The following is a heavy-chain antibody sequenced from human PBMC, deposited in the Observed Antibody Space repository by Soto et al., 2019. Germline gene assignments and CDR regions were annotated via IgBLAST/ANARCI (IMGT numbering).Heavy chain of an antibody. D-gene: IGHD2-15*01. V-gene: IGHV4-59*08. Sequence: SETLSLTCTVSGGSISSYYWSWILQPPGKGLEWIGYIYHSGSSNYNPSLKSRVTILLDTSKNQLSLKLSSVTAADTAVYYCAGQRSVVVTPWWFDPWGQGTLVTVSS. CDR1: GGSISSYY. CDR2: IYHSGSS. J-gene: IGHJ5*02. CDR3: AGQRSVVVTPWWFDP.